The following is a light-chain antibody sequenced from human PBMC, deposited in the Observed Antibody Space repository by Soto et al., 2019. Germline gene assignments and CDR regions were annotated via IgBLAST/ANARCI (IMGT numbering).Light chain of an antibody. CDR2: EVS. CDR1: SSDVGAYNY. Sequence: QSALTQPASVSGSPGQSITISCTGTSSDVGAYNYVSWYQQHPGKAPKLMISEVSNRPSGVSNRFSGSKSGNTASLTISGLQAEDEADYFCSSYTSSSTLYVFGTGTELTAL. V-gene: IGLV2-14*01. J-gene: IGLJ1*01. CDR3: SSYTSSSTLYV.